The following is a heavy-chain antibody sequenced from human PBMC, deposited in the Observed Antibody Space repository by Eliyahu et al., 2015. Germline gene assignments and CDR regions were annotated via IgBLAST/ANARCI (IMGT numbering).Heavy chain of an antibody. D-gene: IGHD4-17*01. CDR3: ARGYGDYVYYYFDY. J-gene: IGHJ4*02. CDR2: INPNSGGT. V-gene: IGHV1-2*02. Sequence: MHWVRQAPGQGLEWMGWINPNSGGTTYAQQFQGRVTMTRDTSISTAYMELSRLRSDDTAVYYCARGYGDYVYYYFDYWGQGTLVTVSS.